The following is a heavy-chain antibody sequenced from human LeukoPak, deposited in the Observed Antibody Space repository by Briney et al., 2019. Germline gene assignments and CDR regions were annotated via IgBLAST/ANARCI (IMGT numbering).Heavy chain of an antibody. CDR3: ARGSIDGGYYFDY. D-gene: IGHD3-16*01. Sequence: GGSLRLSCAASGFIFSSYTMNWVRQAPGRGLEWVSYISSTSSTIYYGDSVKGRFTISRDNANNSLYLQINSLRAEDTAVYYCARGSIDGGYYFDYWGQGTLVTVSS. CDR2: ISSTSSTI. V-gene: IGHV3-48*01. J-gene: IGHJ4*02. CDR1: GFIFSSYT.